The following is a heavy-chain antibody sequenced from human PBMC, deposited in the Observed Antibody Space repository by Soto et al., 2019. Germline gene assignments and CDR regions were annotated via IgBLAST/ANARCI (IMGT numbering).Heavy chain of an antibody. V-gene: IGHV3-30-3*02. Sequence: GGSLRLSCAASGFTFSSYAMHWVRQAPGKGLEWVAVISYDGSNKYYADSVKGRFTISRDNSKNTLYLQMNSLRAEDTAVYYCAKTPNRFIVATPRGYFDYWGQGTLVTVSS. J-gene: IGHJ4*02. CDR1: GFTFSSYA. D-gene: IGHD5-12*01. CDR3: AKTPNRFIVATPRGYFDY. CDR2: ISYDGSNK.